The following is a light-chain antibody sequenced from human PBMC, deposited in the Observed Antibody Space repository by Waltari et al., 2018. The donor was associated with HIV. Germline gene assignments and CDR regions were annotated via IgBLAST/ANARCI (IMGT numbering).Light chain of an antibody. CDR1: QSVSSR. CDR2: GAS. V-gene: IGKV3-15*01. CDR3: LQSDKWPRT. Sequence: VLLTQSPATLSVSPGERVTLSCRASQSVSSRLAWYQLKPGQAPRLLIYGASTRASGVPARFTATGSGTQFTLTVSNLQSDDFALYFCLQSDKWPRTFGQGTKLEIK. J-gene: IGKJ1*01.